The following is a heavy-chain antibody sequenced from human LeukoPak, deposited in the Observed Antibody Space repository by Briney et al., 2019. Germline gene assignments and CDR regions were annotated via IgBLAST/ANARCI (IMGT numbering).Heavy chain of an antibody. J-gene: IGHJ4*02. Sequence: GGSLRLSCVVSEFTFSDYYMSWIRQVPGKGLEWISYISGSGATIYYAAYVKGRFTITRDNAKNSLYMQMNDLRSGDTAVYYCVRGARGSRSGFDYWGQGTLVTVSS. D-gene: IGHD3-10*01. CDR3: VRGARGSRSGFDY. V-gene: IGHV3-11*01. CDR2: ISGSGATI. CDR1: EFTFSDYY.